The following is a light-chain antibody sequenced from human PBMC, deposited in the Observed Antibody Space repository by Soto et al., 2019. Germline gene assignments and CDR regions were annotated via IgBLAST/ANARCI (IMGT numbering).Light chain of an antibody. J-gene: IGLJ1*01. CDR2: DVS. V-gene: IGLV2-11*01. Sequence: QSVLTQPRSVSGSPGQSVTISCTGTSIDVGLYNYVSWYQQHPGKAPKLIIYDVSKRPSGVPDRFSGSKSGNTASLTISGLQAEDEGEYFCCSYGGSYTYVFGTGNKVTVL. CDR3: CSYGGSYTYV. CDR1: SIDVGLYNY.